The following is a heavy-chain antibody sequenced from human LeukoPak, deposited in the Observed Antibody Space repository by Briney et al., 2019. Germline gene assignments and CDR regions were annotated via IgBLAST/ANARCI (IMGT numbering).Heavy chain of an antibody. Sequence: GGSLRLSCVASGFTFSSHALSWVRQAPGKGLEWVSAISGSGGSTYYADSVKGRFTISRDNSKNTLYLQMNSLRAEDTAVYYCAKDWGSGWRNWFDPWGQGTLVTVSS. D-gene: IGHD6-19*01. CDR3: AKDWGSGWRNWFDP. CDR2: ISGSGGST. J-gene: IGHJ5*02. V-gene: IGHV3-23*01. CDR1: GFTFSSHA.